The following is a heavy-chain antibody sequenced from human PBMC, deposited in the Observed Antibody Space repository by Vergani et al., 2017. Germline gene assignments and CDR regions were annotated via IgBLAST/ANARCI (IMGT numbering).Heavy chain of an antibody. V-gene: IGHV3-9*01. CDR2: ISWNSGSI. CDR1: GFTFDDYA. J-gene: IGHJ3*02. D-gene: IGHD2-15*01. Sequence: VQLVESGGGLVQPGRSLRLSCAASGFTFDDYAMHWVRQAPGKGLEWVSGISWNSGSIGYADSVKGRFTISRDNAKNSLYLQMNSLRAEDTAVYYCARAADIVVVVAATRLTGDAFDIWGQGTMVTVSS. CDR3: ARAADIVVVVAATRLTGDAFDI.